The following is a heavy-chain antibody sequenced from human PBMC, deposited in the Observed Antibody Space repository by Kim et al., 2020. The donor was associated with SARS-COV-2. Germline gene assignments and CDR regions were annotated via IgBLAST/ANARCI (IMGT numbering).Heavy chain of an antibody. V-gene: IGHV3-15*01. D-gene: IGHD3-10*01. Sequence: GGSLRLSCAASGFTFSNAWMSWVRQAPGKGLEWVGRIKSKTDGGTTDYAEPVKGRFTISRDDSKNTLYLQMNSLKTEDTAVYYCTTDDWKVRSAYYGSEPAYYYGMDVWGQGTTVTVSS. CDR3: TTDDWKVRSAYYGSEPAYYYGMDV. CDR1: GFTFSNAW. J-gene: IGHJ6*02. CDR2: IKSKTDGGTT.